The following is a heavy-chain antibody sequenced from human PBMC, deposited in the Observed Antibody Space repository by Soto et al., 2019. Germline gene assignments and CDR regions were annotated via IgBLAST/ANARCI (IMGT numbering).Heavy chain of an antibody. V-gene: IGHV4-59*01. CDR1: GGSISNYY. CDR2: IYYSGST. D-gene: IGHD6-13*01. Sequence: QVQLQESGPGLVKPSETLSLTCTVSGGSISNYYWSWIRQPPGKGLEWIGYIYYSGSTNYNPSLKIRVAISLDTSKNQISLKLSSVTAADTAVYYCASDYSSSWYSYWGQGTLVTVSS. J-gene: IGHJ4*02. CDR3: ASDYSSSWYSY.